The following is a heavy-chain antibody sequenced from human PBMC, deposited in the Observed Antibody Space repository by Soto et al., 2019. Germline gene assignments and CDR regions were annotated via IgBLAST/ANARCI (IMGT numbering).Heavy chain of an antibody. D-gene: IGHD3-16*02. CDR2: INPNSGGT. J-gene: IGHJ4*02. CDR1: GYTFTGYY. V-gene: IGHV1-2*02. Sequence: ASVKVSCKASGYTFTGYYMHWVRQAPGQGLEWMGWINPNSGGTSYAQKFQGRVTMTRDTSISTAYMELSRLRSDDTAVYYCARGTYVIVGYWRRFDYWGQGTLGTVSS. CDR3: ARGTYVIVGYWRRFDY.